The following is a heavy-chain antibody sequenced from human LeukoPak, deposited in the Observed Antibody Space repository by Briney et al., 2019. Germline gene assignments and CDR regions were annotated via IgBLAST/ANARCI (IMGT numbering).Heavy chain of an antibody. V-gene: IGHV4-39*01. Sequence: PSETLSLTCTVSGGSISSSSYYWGWIRQPPGKGLEWIGSIYYSGSTYYNPSLKSRVTISVDTSKNQFSLKLSSVTAADTAVYYCPRHKRGSYYYYMDVWGKGTTVTVSS. CDR3: PRHKRGSYYYYMDV. J-gene: IGHJ6*03. CDR2: IYYSGST. D-gene: IGHD1-26*01. CDR1: GGSISSSSYY.